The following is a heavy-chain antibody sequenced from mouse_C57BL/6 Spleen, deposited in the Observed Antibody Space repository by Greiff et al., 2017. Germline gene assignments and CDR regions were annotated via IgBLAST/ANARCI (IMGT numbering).Heavy chain of an antibody. J-gene: IGHJ2*01. Sequence: VQLQQSGAELVRPGASVKLSCTASGFTFKDAYMHWVKQRPAQCLEWIGWIDPGNGAPEYDSKFKGKATITADTSSTTAYLQLSSLTSEDTAVYYCTTLITTVVADYWGQGTTLTVSS. CDR3: TTLITTVVADY. V-gene: IGHV14-4*01. CDR2: IDPGNGAP. D-gene: IGHD1-1*01. CDR1: GFTFKDAY.